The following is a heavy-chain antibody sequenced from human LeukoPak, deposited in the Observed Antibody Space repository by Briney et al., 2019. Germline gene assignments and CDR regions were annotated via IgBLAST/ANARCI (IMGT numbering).Heavy chain of an antibody. V-gene: IGHV3-21*01. Sequence: GGSLRLSCAAPGVTFSSYTMNWVRQAPGKGLECVSSISSGSSDIHYAESVRGRFTISRDNAKNSLYLQMNSLRAEDTAVYYCARDSRYYGMDVWGQGTTVTVS. CDR3: ARDSRYYGMDV. CDR1: GVTFSSYT. CDR2: ISSGSSDI. D-gene: IGHD2-2*01. J-gene: IGHJ6*02.